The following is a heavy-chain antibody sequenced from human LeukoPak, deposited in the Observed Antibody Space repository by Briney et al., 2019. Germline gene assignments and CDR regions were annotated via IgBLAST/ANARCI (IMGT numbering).Heavy chain of an antibody. V-gene: IGHV1-2*02. CDR3: ARECCSKQWLVRYDYYYYMDV. J-gene: IGHJ6*03. Sequence: ASVKVSCKASGYTFTGYYMHWVRQAPGQGLEWMGWINPNSGGTNYAQKFQGRVTMTRDTSISTAYMELSRLRSDDTAVYYCARECCSKQWLVRYDYYYYMDVWGKGTTVTVSS. CDR2: INPNSGGT. D-gene: IGHD6-19*01. CDR1: GYTFTGYY.